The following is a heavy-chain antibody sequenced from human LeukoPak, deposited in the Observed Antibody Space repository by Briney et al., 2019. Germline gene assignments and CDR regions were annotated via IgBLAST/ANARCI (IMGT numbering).Heavy chain of an antibody. CDR2: ISYDGSSK. CDR1: GFTFSSYG. CDR3: VRDREVGSFYGYFDY. Sequence: PGGSLRLSCAASGFTFSSYGMHWVRRAPGKGLEWVAVISYDGSSKHYADAVKGRFAISRDDSKTTLYLQMNSLRAEDMAVYYCVRDREVGSFYGYFDYWGQGALVTVSS. D-gene: IGHD1-26*01. J-gene: IGHJ4*02. V-gene: IGHV3-30*03.